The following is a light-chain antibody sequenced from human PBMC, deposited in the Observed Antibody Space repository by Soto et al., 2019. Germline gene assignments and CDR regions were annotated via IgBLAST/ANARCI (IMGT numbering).Light chain of an antibody. CDR2: GAS. J-gene: IGKJ3*01. Sequence: EIVLTQSPGTLSLSPGERATLSCRASQSVSSSYLAWYQQKPGQAPRLLIYGASSRATGIPDRFSGSGSGTDSTLTISRLETEDFAVYYCQQYGSYLFTFGPGTKVDIK. CDR3: QQYGSYLFT. V-gene: IGKV3-20*01. CDR1: QSVSSSY.